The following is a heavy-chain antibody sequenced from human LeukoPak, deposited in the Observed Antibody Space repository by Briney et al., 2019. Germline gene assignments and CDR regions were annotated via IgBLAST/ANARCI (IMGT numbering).Heavy chain of an antibody. CDR1: GGSFSPYY. CDR3: ARENSYYDSSGYYFGSGYFDY. D-gene: IGHD3-22*01. V-gene: IGHV4-59*01. J-gene: IGHJ4*02. Sequence: SETLSLTCTVSGGSFSPYYWIWIRQPPGKGLEWIGYIYYSGSTNYNPSLQSRVTISVDTSKNQFSLRLSSVTAADTAVYYCARENSYYDSSGYYFGSGYFDYWGQGTLVTVSS. CDR2: IYYSGST.